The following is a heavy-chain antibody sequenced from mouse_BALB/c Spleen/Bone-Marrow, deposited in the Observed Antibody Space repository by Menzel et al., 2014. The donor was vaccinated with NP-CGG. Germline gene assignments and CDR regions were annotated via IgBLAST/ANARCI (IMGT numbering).Heavy chain of an antibody. V-gene: IGHV2-5*01. CDR2: IWRGGST. D-gene: IGHD4-1*01. Sequence: VKLVESGPGLVQPSQRLSITCTVSGFSLTSYGVHWVRQSPGKGLEWLGVIWRGGSTDYNAAFTSRLSITKDNSKSLVFFKMNSLQADNTAIYYCAKTSNWDAFAYWGQGTLVTVSA. CDR3: AKTSNWDAFAY. CDR1: GFSLTSYG. J-gene: IGHJ3*01.